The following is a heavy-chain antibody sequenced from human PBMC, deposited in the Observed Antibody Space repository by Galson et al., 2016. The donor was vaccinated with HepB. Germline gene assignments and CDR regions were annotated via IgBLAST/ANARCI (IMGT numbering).Heavy chain of an antibody. J-gene: IGHJ6*04. CDR2: ISWNSAII. CDR3: TKDGRTKTGTSSYSYYYGLDV. Sequence: SLRLSCAGSGITFDDYSMHWVXQGPGKGLEWVAGISWNSAIITYADAVKGRFTISRDNAKSSLYLQMNNSRPDDTALYYCTKDGRTKTGTSSYSYYYGLDVWGRGTPVTVFS. V-gene: IGHV3-9*01. CDR1: GITFDDYS. D-gene: IGHD3-9*01.